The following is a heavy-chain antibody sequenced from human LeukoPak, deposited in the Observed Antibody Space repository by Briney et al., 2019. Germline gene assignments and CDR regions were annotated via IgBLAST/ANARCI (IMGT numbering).Heavy chain of an antibody. CDR2: ISHSGST. V-gene: IGHV4-34*01. Sequence: SETLSLTCSVYGGSFSDYYWSWIRQPPGKGLEWIGEISHSGSTKFNPSLKSRVTISVDTSRNQFSLNLTSVTAADTAVYYCARAGLSIFGMITPNCFDPWGQGTLVSVSS. CDR1: GGSFSDYY. CDR3: ARAGLSIFGMITPNCFDP. D-gene: IGHD3-3*01. J-gene: IGHJ5*02.